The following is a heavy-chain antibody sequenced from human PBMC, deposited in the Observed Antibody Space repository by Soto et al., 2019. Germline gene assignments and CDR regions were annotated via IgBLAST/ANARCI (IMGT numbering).Heavy chain of an antibody. CDR2: IIPNSRGT. V-gene: IGHV1-2*02. D-gene: IGHD1-26*01. CDR1: GYTFTGYY. Sequence: ASVKASCKASGYTFTGYYMHWVRQAPGQVLEWLGWIIPNSRGTNYAQKFQGRVTMTRDTSISTAYMELSRLRSDDTAVYYCARDSAGGSYYDFEYWGQGTIVTVSS. J-gene: IGHJ4*02. CDR3: ARDSAGGSYYDFEY.